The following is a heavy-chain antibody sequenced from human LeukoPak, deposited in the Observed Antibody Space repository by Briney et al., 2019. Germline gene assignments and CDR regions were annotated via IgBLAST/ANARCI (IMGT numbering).Heavy chain of an antibody. CDR2: IRYDGSNK. J-gene: IGHJ4*02. CDR1: GFTFSSYG. CDR3: AKDLSSSWEFDY. V-gene: IGHV3-30*02. D-gene: IGHD6-6*01. Sequence: GGSLRLSCAASGFTFSSYGMHWVRQAPGKGLEWVAFIRYDGSNKYYADSVKGRFTISRHNSKNTLYLQMNSLRAEDTAVYYCAKDLSSSWEFDYWGRGTLVTVSS.